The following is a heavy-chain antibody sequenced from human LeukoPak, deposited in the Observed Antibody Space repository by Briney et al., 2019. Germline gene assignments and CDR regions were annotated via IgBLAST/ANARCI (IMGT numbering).Heavy chain of an antibody. V-gene: IGHV3-64D*06. CDR2: ISSNGATT. CDR1: GFTFNRFY. D-gene: IGHD6-6*01. J-gene: IGHJ4*02. Sequence: GGSLRLSCSASGFTFNRFYLHWVREAPGKGVEFVSHISSNGATTYYADSVKGGFTISRDNSKNTLYLQMSSLRADDTAVYYCVKDRSIAAPNNDFFDSWGQGALVTVSS. CDR3: VKDRSIAAPNNDFFDS.